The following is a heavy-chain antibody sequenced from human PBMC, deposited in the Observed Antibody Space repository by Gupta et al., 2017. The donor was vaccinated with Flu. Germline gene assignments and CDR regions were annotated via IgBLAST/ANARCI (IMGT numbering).Heavy chain of an antibody. CDR2: PYLGGTT. CDR3: ASQFTVLNESALNA. D-gene: IGHD1-1*01. CDR1: GAYLSSGYY. Sequence: GPGLVKPSEGLSLTCVVSGAYLSSGYYWGWVRQSPGEPLEWLGSPYLGGTTYYNSAHKGRGAISMDISKNLFSLSFTSVSAAATAVYYCASQFTVLNESALNAWGRGTLVSVSS. J-gene: IGHJ5*02. V-gene: IGHV4-38-2*01.